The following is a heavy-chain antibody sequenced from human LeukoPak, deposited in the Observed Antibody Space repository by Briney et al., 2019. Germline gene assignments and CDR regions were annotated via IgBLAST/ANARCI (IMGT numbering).Heavy chain of an antibody. D-gene: IGHD1-26*01. CDR2: ISSSSSTI. CDR3: ARFWIVGAYDAFDI. V-gene: IGHV3-48*01. CDR1: GFTFSSYS. J-gene: IGHJ3*02. Sequence: GGSLRLSCAASGFTFSSYSMNWVRQAPGKGLEWVSYISSSSSTIYYADSVKGRFTISRDNAKNSLYLQMNSLRAEDTAVYYCARFWIVGAYDAFDIWGQGTMVTVSS.